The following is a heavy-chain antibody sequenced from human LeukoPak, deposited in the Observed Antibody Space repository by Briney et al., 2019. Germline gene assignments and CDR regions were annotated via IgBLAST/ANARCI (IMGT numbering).Heavy chain of an antibody. Sequence: GGYLRLSCAASGFTFSSYWMSWVRQVPGKGLEWVANIKQDGSEKYYVDSVKGRFTISRDNSKNTLCLQMNSLRAEDTAVYYCARGNVRWLLSINDAFDIWGQGTMVTVSS. CDR3: ARGNVRWLLSINDAFDI. J-gene: IGHJ3*02. CDR1: GFTFSSYW. V-gene: IGHV3-7*01. CDR2: IKQDGSEK. D-gene: IGHD2/OR15-2a*01.